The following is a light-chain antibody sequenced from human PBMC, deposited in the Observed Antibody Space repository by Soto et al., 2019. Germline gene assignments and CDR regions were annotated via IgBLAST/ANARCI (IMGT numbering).Light chain of an antibody. CDR1: QSVSSNY. Sequence: ESVLTQSPGTLSLSPGDRATLSCRASQSVSSNYLAWYQKKPGQAPRLLIYGASRRATGIPDRFSGSASGTDFTLTISRLEPEDFAVYFCQQYSDLPMTFGQGTRLEIK. J-gene: IGKJ5*01. CDR3: QQYSDLPMT. CDR2: GAS. V-gene: IGKV3-20*01.